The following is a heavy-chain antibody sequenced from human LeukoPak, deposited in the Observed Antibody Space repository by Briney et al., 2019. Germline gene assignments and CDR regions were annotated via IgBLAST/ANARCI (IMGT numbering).Heavy chain of an antibody. D-gene: IGHD6-19*01. CDR2: INPGGGST. CDR1: GYTFTRYY. J-gene: IGHJ1*01. V-gene: IGHV1-46*01. CDR3: AREGEITVAAHFQH. Sequence: ASVKVSCKASGYTFTRYYMHWVRQAPGQGLEWMGIINPGGGSTSYAQKFQGRVTMTRDTSTSTVYMELNNLSSEDTAVYYCAREGEITVAAHFQHWGQGTLVTVSS.